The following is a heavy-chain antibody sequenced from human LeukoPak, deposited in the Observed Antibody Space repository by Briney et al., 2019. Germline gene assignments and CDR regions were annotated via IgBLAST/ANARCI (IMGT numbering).Heavy chain of an antibody. CDR1: GFPFANTW. J-gene: IGHJ4*02. CDR3: VIGGTYGSGS. D-gene: IGHD3-10*01. V-gene: IGHV3-74*01. Sequence: PGGSLRLSCAASGFPFANTWMHWVRQAPGKGLVWVSLITGDGSGSNYADSVKGRFTISRDNVKNTLYLQMHSLRTEDTAVYYCVIGGTYGSGSWGQGTLVTVSS. CDR2: ITGDGSGS.